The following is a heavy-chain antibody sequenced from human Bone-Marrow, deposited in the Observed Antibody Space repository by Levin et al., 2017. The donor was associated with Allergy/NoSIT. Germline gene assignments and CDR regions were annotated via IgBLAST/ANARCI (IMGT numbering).Heavy chain of an antibody. J-gene: IGHJ4*02. Sequence: SQTLSLTCAVYGGSFSGYYWSWIRQPPGKGLEWIGEINHSGSTNYNPSLKSRVTISVDTSKNQFSLKLSSVTAADTAVYYCARVRGYYDSSGYQYWGQGTLVTVSS. V-gene: IGHV4-34*01. CDR3: ARVRGYYDSSGYQY. CDR1: GGSFSGYY. CDR2: INHSGST. D-gene: IGHD3-22*01.